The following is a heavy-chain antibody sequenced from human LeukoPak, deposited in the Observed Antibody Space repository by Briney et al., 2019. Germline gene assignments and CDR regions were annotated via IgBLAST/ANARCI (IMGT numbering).Heavy chain of an antibody. CDR1: GFTVSSNY. J-gene: IGHJ6*02. Sequence: GSLRLSCAASGFTVSSNYMTWVRQAAGKGLEWVSVIYRAGSTHYADSVKGRFTISRDNSKNTLYLQMNSLRVEDTAVYYCATNMVRGVMDVWGQGTTVTVPS. V-gene: IGHV3-66*01. D-gene: IGHD3-10*01. CDR2: IYRAGST. CDR3: ATNMVRGVMDV.